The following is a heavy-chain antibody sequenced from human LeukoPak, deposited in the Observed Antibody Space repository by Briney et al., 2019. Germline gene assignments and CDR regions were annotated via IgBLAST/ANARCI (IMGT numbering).Heavy chain of an antibody. CDR1: GGSISSSSYY. CDR2: IYYSGST. J-gene: IGHJ4*02. D-gene: IGHD3-10*01. V-gene: IGHV4-39*01. Sequence: SETLSLTCTVSGGSISSSSYYWGWIRQPPGKGLEWIGSIYYSGSTYYNPSLKTRVTISADKSKNQLSLKLSSVTAADTAVYYCARLHYGSGSSLLFDYWGQGTLVTVSS. CDR3: ARLHYGSGSSLLFDY.